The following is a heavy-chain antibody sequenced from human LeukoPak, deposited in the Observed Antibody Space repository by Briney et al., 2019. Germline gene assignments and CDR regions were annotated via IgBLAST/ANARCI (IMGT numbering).Heavy chain of an antibody. Sequence: VASVKVSCKASGYTFTGYYMHWVRQAPGQGLEWMGWINPNSGNTGYAQKFQGRVTMTRNTSISTAYMELSSLRSEDTAVYYCARGRSSGWYYYGMDVWGQGTTVTVSS. V-gene: IGHV1-8*02. CDR3: ARGRSSGWYYYGMDV. D-gene: IGHD6-19*01. CDR1: GYTFTGYY. J-gene: IGHJ6*02. CDR2: INPNSGNT.